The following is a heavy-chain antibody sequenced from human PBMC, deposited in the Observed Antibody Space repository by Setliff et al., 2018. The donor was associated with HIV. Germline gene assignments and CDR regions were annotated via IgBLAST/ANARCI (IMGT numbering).Heavy chain of an antibody. Sequence: GGSLRLSCACSGFSFGDYWMSWVSQAPGKGLEWAAHLREDGSEKYYVDSVKGRFTISRDNAKNSLYLQMDSLRAEDTAVYYCVRDFHWAFDYWGQGTPVTVSS. D-gene: IGHD7-27*01. J-gene: IGHJ4*02. V-gene: IGHV3-7*01. CDR3: VRDFHWAFDY. CDR1: GFSFGDYW. CDR2: LREDGSEK.